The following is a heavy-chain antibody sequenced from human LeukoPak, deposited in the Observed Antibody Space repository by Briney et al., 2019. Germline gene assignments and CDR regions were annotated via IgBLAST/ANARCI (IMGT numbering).Heavy chain of an antibody. CDR1: GFSFSSHT. Sequence: PGGSLRLSCATSGFSFSSHTMNWVRQAPGKGLEWVSSISAGSSNTYYADSVRGRFTISRDNAKNSLYLQMISLRAEDTAVYYCASQGGLDSWGQGTLVTVSP. V-gene: IGHV3-21*01. J-gene: IGHJ4*02. D-gene: IGHD2-15*01. CDR3: ASQGGLDS. CDR2: ISAGSSNT.